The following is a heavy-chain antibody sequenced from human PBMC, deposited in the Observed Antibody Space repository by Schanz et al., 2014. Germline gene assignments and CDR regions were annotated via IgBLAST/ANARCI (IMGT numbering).Heavy chain of an antibody. J-gene: IGHJ2*01. D-gene: IGHD1-1*01. CDR1: GGSISSATYY. V-gene: IGHV4-61*02. Sequence: QVQLQESGPGLVKPSQTLSLTCTVSGGSISSATYYWSWVRQPAGKGLEWIGRIYSRGSSTYNPSHKSRVPLPIGTSNTQSSLNLNTGTAADTAVYYCARDTTWRLDLWGRGTLVTVSS. CDR2: IYSRGSS. CDR3: ARDTTWRLDL.